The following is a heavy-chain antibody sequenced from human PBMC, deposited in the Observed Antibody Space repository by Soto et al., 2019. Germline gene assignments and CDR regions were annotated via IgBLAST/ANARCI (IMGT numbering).Heavy chain of an antibody. J-gene: IGHJ6*02. CDR3: ASPKQLSMGYYYGMDV. Sequence: PGESLKISCKGSGYSFISYWISWVRQMPGKGLEWMGRIDPSDSYTNYSPSFQGHVTISADKSISTAYLQWSSLEASDTAMYYCASPKQLSMGYYYGMDVWGQGTTVTVSS. D-gene: IGHD2-2*01. CDR1: GYSFISYW. CDR2: IDPSDSYT. V-gene: IGHV5-10-1*01.